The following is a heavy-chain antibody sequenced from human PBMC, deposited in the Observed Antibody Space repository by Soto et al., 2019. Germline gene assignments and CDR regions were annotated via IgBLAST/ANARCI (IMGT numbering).Heavy chain of an antibody. CDR3: SRERTSSVWPSARDY. D-gene: IGHD6-19*01. Sequence: QVQIQQWGAGLLKPSETLSLSCAVYGGSFSGYYWCWIRQPPGKGLEWIGEINHSGSIKYNPSLESRITISVDTSKSQLSLKLSSVTAADTVVYYCSRERTSSVWPSARDYWGQGTLVTVSS. CDR2: INHSGSI. CDR1: GGSFSGYY. V-gene: IGHV4-34*01. J-gene: IGHJ4*02.